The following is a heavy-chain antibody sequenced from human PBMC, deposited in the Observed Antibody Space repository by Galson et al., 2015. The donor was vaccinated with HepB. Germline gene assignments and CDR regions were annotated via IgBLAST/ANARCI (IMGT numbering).Heavy chain of an antibody. CDR2: ISYDGSNK. J-gene: IGHJ6*02. Sequence: SLRLSCAASGFTFSSYGMHWVRQAPGQGLEWVAVISYDGSNKYYADSVKGRFTISRDNSKNTLYLQMNSLRAEDTAVYYCAKDPHRPTTYSSSWYDHYYYYGMDVWGQGTTVTVSS. CDR1: GFTFSSYG. V-gene: IGHV3-30*18. CDR3: AKDPHRPTTYSSSWYDHYYYYGMDV. D-gene: IGHD6-13*01.